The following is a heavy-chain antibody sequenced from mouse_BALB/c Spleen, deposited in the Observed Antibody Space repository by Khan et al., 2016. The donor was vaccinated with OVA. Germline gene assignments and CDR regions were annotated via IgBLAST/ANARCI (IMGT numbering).Heavy chain of an antibody. CDR2: ISTNSGDA. CDR1: GYTFTDYA. J-gene: IGHJ3*01. Sequence: QVQLQQSGAELVRPGVSVKLSCTGSGYTFTDYAMPWMKQSYAKTLEWIGVISTNSGDADYNQKFQGKVSMTVDTSSSTAYLDLARLTSEDSAIYDSKRGERIAYWGQGTMVTVSA. V-gene: IGHV1S137*01. CDR3: KRGERIAY.